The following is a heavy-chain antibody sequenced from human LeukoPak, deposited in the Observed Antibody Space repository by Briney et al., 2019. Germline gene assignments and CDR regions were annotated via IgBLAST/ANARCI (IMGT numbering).Heavy chain of an antibody. CDR2: VYSGGST. J-gene: IGHJ4*02. CDR1: GFTVSSNY. Sequence: GGSLRLSCAASGFTVSSNYMSWVRQAPGKGLEWVSVVYSGGSTHSAATVKGRFTVSRDNSKNTLYLHMNSLRAEDTAVYYCATADSGSYYSGFDYWGQGTLVTVSS. V-gene: IGHV3-66*01. CDR3: ATADSGSYYSGFDY. D-gene: IGHD1-26*01.